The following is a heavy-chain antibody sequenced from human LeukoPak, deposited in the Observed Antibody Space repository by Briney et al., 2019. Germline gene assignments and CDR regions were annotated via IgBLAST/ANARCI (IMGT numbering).Heavy chain of an antibody. CDR1: GLTFSNYA. Sequence: GGSLRLSCAASGLTFSNYAMSWVRQAPGKGLEWVSTISGSGGSTYYADSVKGRFTISRDNSKNTLYLEMNSLRAEDTAVYYCAKGLYYDSSGLDYWAQGTLVTVSS. J-gene: IGHJ4*02. D-gene: IGHD3-22*01. CDR3: AKGLYYDSSGLDY. V-gene: IGHV3-23*01. CDR2: ISGSGGST.